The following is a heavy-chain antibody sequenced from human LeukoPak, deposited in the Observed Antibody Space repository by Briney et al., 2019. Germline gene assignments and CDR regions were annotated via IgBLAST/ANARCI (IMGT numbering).Heavy chain of an antibody. CDR3: ARGLGYSYGYGIDY. D-gene: IGHD5-18*01. CDR1: GFTFSDYW. CDR2: IWYDGSNK. V-gene: IGHV3-33*08. Sequence: GGSLRLSCAASGFTFSDYWMSWVRQAPGKGPEWVAIIWYDGSNKYYAESVEGRFTISRDNSKNTLYLQMNSLRAEDTAVYSCARGLGYSYGYGIDYWGQGTLVIASS. J-gene: IGHJ4*02.